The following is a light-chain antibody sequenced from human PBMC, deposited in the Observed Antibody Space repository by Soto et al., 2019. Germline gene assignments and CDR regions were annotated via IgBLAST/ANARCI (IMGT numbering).Light chain of an antibody. CDR2: DVS. CDR3: SSYPSSNTYV. Sequence: QSALTQPASVSGSPGQSITVSCTGTSSDVGGYNYVSWYQQHPGKVPQLMIYDVSNRPSGVSNRFSGSKSGNTASLTISGLQAEDEADYYCSSYPSSNTYVFGTGTKVTVL. CDR1: SSDVGGYNY. J-gene: IGLJ1*01. V-gene: IGLV2-14*01.